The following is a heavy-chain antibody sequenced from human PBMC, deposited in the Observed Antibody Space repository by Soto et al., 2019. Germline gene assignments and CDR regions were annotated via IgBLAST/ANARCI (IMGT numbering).Heavy chain of an antibody. CDR1: GDSVSSGDSD. Sequence: QVQLQESGPGLVKPSQTLSLTCTVSGDSVSSGDSDWSWIRQAPGKGLEWLGYIYYLGRPYHNPSLKCRLSISVAPSNNQFSLELRSVTAAATAVYYCARDRMVRGGQPLDVWGQRNTVIVSS. CDR2: IYYLGRP. V-gene: IGHV4-30-4*08. CDR3: ARDRMVRGGQPLDV. D-gene: IGHD3-10*01. J-gene: IGHJ6*02.